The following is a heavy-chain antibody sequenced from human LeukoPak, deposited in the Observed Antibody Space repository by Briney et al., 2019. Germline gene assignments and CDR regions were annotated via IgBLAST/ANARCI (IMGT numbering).Heavy chain of an antibody. Sequence: GGSLRLSCAASGFTFSSYSMNWVRQAPGKGLEWVSVIHSGDSTYYADSVKGRFTISRDNSKNTMYLQMNSLRAEDTAVYYCARSGEPAETRLDYWGQGTLVTVSS. CDR2: IHSGDST. D-gene: IGHD1-26*01. CDR3: ARSGEPAETRLDY. J-gene: IGHJ4*02. V-gene: IGHV3-53*01. CDR1: GFTFSSYS.